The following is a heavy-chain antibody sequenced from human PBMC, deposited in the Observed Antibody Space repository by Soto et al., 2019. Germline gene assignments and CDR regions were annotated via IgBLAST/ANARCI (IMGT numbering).Heavy chain of an antibody. CDR2: INAGNGNT. J-gene: IGHJ4*02. V-gene: IGHV1-3*01. D-gene: IGHD2-21*02. CDR3: ARSIVVVTALDY. CDR1: GYTFTSXX. Sequence: ASVKVSCKASGYTFTSXXXXXXXXAPGQRLEWMGWINAGNGNTKYSQKFQGRVTITRDTSASTAYMELSSLRSEDTAVYYCARSIVVVTALDYWGQGTLVTVSS.